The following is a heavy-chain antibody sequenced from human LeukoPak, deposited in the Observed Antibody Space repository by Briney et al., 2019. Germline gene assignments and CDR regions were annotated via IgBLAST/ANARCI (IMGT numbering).Heavy chain of an antibody. D-gene: IGHD1-26*01. CDR2: ISGYNGNT. CDR1: GYTFTSYG. Sequence: ASVKVSCKASGYTFTSYGISWVRQAPGQGFEWMAWISGYNGNTNYVEKFQGRLTMTTDTSTSTAYLELRNLTSDDTAIYYCARDWGAPHTLNFDSWGQGTLVIVSS. CDR3: ARDWGAPHTLNFDS. J-gene: IGHJ4*02. V-gene: IGHV1-18*01.